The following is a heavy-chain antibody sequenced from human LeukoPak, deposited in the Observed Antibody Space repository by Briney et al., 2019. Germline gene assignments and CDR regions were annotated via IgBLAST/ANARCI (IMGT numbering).Heavy chain of an antibody. CDR2: ISYSGST. J-gene: IGHJ3*02. V-gene: IGHV4-39*01. Sequence: PSETLSLTCTVSGGSISSSGFSWGWIRHPPGKGVQWIGSISYSGSTYYNPSLKSRVTISVDTSKNQFSLKLSSVTAADTAVYYCARPTNHYYGSGSLHDAFDIWGQGTMVTVSS. CDR3: ARPTNHYYGSGSLHDAFDI. CDR1: GGSISSSGFS. D-gene: IGHD3-10*01.